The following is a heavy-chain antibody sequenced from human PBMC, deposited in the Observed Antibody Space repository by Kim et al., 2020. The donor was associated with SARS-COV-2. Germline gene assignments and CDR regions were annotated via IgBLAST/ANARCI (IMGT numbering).Heavy chain of an antibody. V-gene: IGHV4-39*01. D-gene: IGHD6-25*01. CDR2: IYYSGST. J-gene: IGHJ6*03. Sequence: SETLSLTCTVSGGSISSSSYYWGWIRQPPGKGLEWIGSIYYSGSTYYNPSLKSRVTISVDTSKNQFSLKLSSVTAADTAVYYCAISAALWDYYYMDVWGKGTTVTVSS. CDR1: GGSISSSSYY. CDR3: AISAALWDYYYMDV.